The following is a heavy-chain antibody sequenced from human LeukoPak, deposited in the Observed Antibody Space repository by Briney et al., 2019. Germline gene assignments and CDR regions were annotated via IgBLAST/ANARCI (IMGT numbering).Heavy chain of an antibody. CDR2: TYYRSKWYN. CDR3: AREGVGATMAN. D-gene: IGHD1-26*01. J-gene: IGHJ4*02. Sequence: SQILSLTCAISGETGSNKNAAWNWIRQSPSRGLECLGRTYYRSKWYNDHAVSVKGRIDINPDTSKNQFSLRLNPVTPEDTAVYFCAREGVGATMANWGQGTPVTVSS. V-gene: IGHV6-1*01. CDR1: GETGSNKNAA.